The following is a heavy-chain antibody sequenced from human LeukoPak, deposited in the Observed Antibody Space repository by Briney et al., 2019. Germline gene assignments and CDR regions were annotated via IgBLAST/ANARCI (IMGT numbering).Heavy chain of an antibody. CDR3: TTTGDPGFDY. J-gene: IGHJ4*02. Sequence: GGSLRLSCAASGVTFSNAWMSWVRQAPGKGLEWVGRIKRKTDGGTTDYAAPVKGRFTISRDDSKSTLYLQMNSLKTEDTAVYYCTTTGDPGFDYWGQGTLVTVSS. CDR1: GVTFSNAW. D-gene: IGHD7-27*01. V-gene: IGHV3-15*01. CDR2: IKRKTDGGTT.